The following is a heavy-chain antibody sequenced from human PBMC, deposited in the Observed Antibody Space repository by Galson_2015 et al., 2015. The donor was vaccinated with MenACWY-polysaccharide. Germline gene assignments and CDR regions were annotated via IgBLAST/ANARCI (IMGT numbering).Heavy chain of an antibody. J-gene: IGHJ5*02. V-gene: IGHV4-31*03. CDR2: ISYDGGT. CDR3: ARGGRAVSNRNWFDP. D-gene: IGHD3-16*01. CDR1: GDSITSGGYF. Sequence: TLSLTCTVSGDSITSGGYFWSWIRQQPGKGLEWIASISYDGGTYYNPSLKSRVTISADTPNNQFSLKLSSVTAADTAVYYCARGGRAVSNRNWFDPWGQGTLVTVSS.